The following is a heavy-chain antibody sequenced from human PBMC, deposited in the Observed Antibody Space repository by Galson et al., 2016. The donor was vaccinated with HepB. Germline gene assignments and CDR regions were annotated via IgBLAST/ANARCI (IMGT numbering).Heavy chain of an antibody. CDR3: AREGSDYCFFDY. V-gene: IGHV3-48*03. CDR1: GFIFSNYK. CDR2: IDTRVSLV. Sequence: SLRLSCAGSGFIFSNYKMHWVRQTPGKGPEWVSYIDTRVSLVAYGESVRGCFTISRDSTQNSLFLQMNSLGAEDTGVYYCAREGSDYCFFDYWGQGSLVTVSS. D-gene: IGHD3-3*01. J-gene: IGHJ4*02.